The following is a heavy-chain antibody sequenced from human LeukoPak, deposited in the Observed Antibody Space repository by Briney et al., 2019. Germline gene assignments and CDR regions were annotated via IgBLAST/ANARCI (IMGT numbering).Heavy chain of an antibody. Sequence: GGSLRLSCVGSGFTFSGYAMHWVRQAPGKGLESVSAITSNGDSTYYANSVKGRFIISRDNSKNTLYLQMGSLRAEDMAVYYCARGYDYVWDWYFHLWGRGTLVTVSS. CDR1: GFTFSGYA. V-gene: IGHV3-64*01. D-gene: IGHD3-16*01. CDR2: ITSNGDST. J-gene: IGHJ2*01. CDR3: ARGYDYVWDWYFHL.